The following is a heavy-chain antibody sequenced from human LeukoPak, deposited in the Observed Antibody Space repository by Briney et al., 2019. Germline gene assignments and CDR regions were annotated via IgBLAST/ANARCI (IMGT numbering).Heavy chain of an antibody. V-gene: IGHV4-61*01. CDR1: GGSFSSGSYY. CDR3: ARGGGVAGTPYNPYDY. D-gene: IGHD6-19*01. Sequence: SETLSLTCTVSGGSFSSGSYYWSWIRQPPGKGLEWIGYIYYSGSTNYNPSLKSRVTISVDTSKNQFSLKLSSVTAADTAVYYCARGGGVAGTPYNPYDYWGQGTLVTVSS. J-gene: IGHJ4*02. CDR2: IYYSGST.